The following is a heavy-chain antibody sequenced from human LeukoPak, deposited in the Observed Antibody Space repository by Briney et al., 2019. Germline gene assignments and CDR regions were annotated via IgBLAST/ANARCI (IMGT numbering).Heavy chain of an antibody. CDR3: ARGDCSGGSCRRITDY. Sequence: ASVKVSCKASGYTFTSYAMNWVRQAPGQGLEWMEWINTNTGNPTCAQGFTGRFVFSLDTSVSTAYLQISSLKAEDTAVYYCARGDCSGGSCRRITDYWGQGTLVTVSS. J-gene: IGHJ4*02. CDR2: INTNTGNP. V-gene: IGHV7-4-1*02. CDR1: GYTFTSYA. D-gene: IGHD2-15*01.